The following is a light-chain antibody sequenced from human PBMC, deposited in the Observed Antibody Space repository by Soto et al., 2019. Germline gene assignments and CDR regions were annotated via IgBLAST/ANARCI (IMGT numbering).Light chain of an antibody. V-gene: IGLV2-23*01. J-gene: IGLJ1*01. Sequence: VLTQPASVSASPGQSITIPCTGTSSDVGSYNLVSWFQQHPGKVPKLLIYEGTKRPSGLSDRFSGSKSGTTASLTISGLQAEDEAHYYCYSYAGENLYVFGTGTKVTVL. CDR2: EGT. CDR1: SSDVGSYNL. CDR3: YSYAGENLYV.